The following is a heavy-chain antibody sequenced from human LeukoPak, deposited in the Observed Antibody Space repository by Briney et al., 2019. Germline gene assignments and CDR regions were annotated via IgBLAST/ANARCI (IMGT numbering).Heavy chain of an antibody. CDR3: VSQLGGTTFH. D-gene: IGHD1/OR15-1a*01. CDR2: IFSNGTT. Sequence: SETLSLTCTVSGGSITRYYWTWIRQPPGKGLEWIGYIFSNGTTNYNPSLKSRVSISLDTSKNQFSLRLNSVTAAETAVYYCVSQLGGTTFHWGQGTLVTVSS. CDR1: GGSITRYY. V-gene: IGHV4-59*01. J-gene: IGHJ4*02.